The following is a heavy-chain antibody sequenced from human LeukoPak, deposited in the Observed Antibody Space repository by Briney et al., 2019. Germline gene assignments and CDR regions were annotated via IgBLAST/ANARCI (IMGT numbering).Heavy chain of an antibody. CDR1: GGSISSGSYY. CDR3: ARRLAVGGRSVDY. D-gene: IGHD2-15*01. CDR2: INHSGST. J-gene: IGHJ4*02. Sequence: SQTLSLTCTASGGSISSGSYYWSWIRQPPGKGLEWIGEINHSGSTNYNPSLKSRVTISVDTSKNQFSLKLSSVTAADTAVYYCARRLAVGGRSVDYWGQGTLVTVSS. V-gene: IGHV4-39*07.